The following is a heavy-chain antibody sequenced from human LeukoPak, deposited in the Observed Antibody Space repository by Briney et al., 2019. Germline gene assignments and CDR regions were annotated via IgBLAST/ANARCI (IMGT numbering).Heavy chain of an antibody. CDR3: ARVARDGYIYFDY. D-gene: IGHD5-24*01. CDR2: IYYSGST. J-gene: IGHJ4*02. Sequence: SETLSLTCTVSGGSINSYYWSWIRQPPGKGLELIGYIYYSGSTTYNPSLKSRVTMSVDTSKNQFSLKLSSVTAADTAVYYCARVARDGYIYFDYWGQGTLVTVSS. V-gene: IGHV4-59*01. CDR1: GGSINSYY.